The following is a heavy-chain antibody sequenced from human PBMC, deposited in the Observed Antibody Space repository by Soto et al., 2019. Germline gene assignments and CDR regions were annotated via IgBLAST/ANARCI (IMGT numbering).Heavy chain of an antibody. D-gene: IGHD3-10*01. V-gene: IGHV1-8*01. CDR3: ARMASSGSLNWFDP. CDR1: GYTFTNYD. CDR2: MNPGSGNT. J-gene: IGHJ5*02. Sequence: QVQSVQSGAEVKKPGASVKVSCKASGYTFTNYDISWVRQATGQGLEWMGWMNPGSGNTGYAHKFQGRVTMTRNLSISTAYMELSRLGSDDTAIYYCARMASSGSLNWFDPWGQGTLVTVSS.